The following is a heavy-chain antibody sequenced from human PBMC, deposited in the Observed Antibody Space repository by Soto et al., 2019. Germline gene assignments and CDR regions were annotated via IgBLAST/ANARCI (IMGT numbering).Heavy chain of an antibody. D-gene: IGHD2-21*02. Sequence: SETLSLTCTVSGYSISSGYYWSWIRQTPGKGLEWIGSISHSGTSFYNPSLRSRVTISMDTSNNHFSLKLNSLTATDTAVYYCARASGGHSGCGHWSHPWGQGTMVTVYS. CDR2: ISHSGTS. CDR3: ARASGGHSGCGHWSHP. J-gene: IGHJ5*02. CDR1: GYSISSGYY. V-gene: IGHV4-38-2*02.